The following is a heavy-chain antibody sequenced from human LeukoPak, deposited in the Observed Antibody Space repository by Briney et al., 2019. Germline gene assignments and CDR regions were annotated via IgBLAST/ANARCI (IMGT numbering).Heavy chain of an antibody. CDR1: GFTFSSYW. Sequence: GGSLRLSCAASGFTFSSYWMSWVRQAPGKGLEWVANIKQDGSEKYYVDSVKGRFTISRDNAKNSLYLQMNSLRAEDTAVYYCIGQLLPHNWFDPWGQGTLVTVSS. J-gene: IGHJ5*02. CDR2: IKQDGSEK. V-gene: IGHV3-7*01. CDR3: IGQLLPHNWFDP. D-gene: IGHD2-2*01.